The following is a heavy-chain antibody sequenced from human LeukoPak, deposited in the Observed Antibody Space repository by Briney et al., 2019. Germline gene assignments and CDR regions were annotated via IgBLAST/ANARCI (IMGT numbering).Heavy chain of an antibody. Sequence: SETLSLTCTVSGSISGYYWSWIRQPPGKGPEWIGYIYTSGSTNYNPSLESRVTISVDTSKNQFSLDLSSVTAADTAVYYCARQKCTSASCLTKNAFDIWGQGTMVTVSS. CDR1: GSISGYY. D-gene: IGHD2-2*01. CDR2: IYTSGST. V-gene: IGHV4-4*09. J-gene: IGHJ3*02. CDR3: ARQKCTSASCLTKNAFDI.